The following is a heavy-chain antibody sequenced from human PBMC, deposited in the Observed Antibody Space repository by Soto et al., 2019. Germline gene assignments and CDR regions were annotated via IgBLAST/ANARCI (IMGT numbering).Heavy chain of an antibody. V-gene: IGHV3-23*01. CDR1: GFTFSSYA. J-gene: IGHJ1*01. Sequence: WGFLRLSCAASGFTFSSYAMNWVRQAPGKGLEWVSAISGSGDNTYYADSVKGRFTISRDNSKNTLYLQLNSLETEDTAVYYCTTDKDLSNDYQFHHWGQGTLVTVSS. CDR3: TTDKDLSNDYQFHH. D-gene: IGHD3-16*01. CDR2: ISGSGDNT.